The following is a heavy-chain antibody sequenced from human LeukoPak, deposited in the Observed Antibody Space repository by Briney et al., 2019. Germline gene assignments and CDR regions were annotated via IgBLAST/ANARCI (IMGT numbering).Heavy chain of an antibody. V-gene: IGHV3-11*06. J-gene: IGHJ4*02. CDR2: ISSSSIYT. D-gene: IGHD1-14*01. CDR3: ARVNNRGYYFDY. CDR1: GFTFTGYY. Sequence: GGSLRLSCAASGFTFTGYYMSWVRQAPGKGLEWVSYISSSSIYTNYADSVKGRITISRDNAKNSLYLQMNSLRVEDTAVYYCARVNNRGYYFDYWGQGTLVTVSS.